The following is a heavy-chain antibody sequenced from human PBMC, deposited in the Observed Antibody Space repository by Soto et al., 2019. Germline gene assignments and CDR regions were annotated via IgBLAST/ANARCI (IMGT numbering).Heavy chain of an antibody. CDR3: AKDLGYCSSTSCYGGHYYYGMDV. D-gene: IGHD2-2*01. J-gene: IGHJ6*02. CDR2: ISYDGSNK. Sequence: QVQLVESGGGVVQPGRSLRLSCAASGFTFSSYGMHWVRQAPGKGLEWVAVISYDGSNKYYADSVKGRFTISRDNSKNPLYLQMNSLRAEDTAVYYCAKDLGYCSSTSCYGGHYYYGMDVWGQGTTVTVSS. CDR1: GFTFSSYG. V-gene: IGHV3-30*18.